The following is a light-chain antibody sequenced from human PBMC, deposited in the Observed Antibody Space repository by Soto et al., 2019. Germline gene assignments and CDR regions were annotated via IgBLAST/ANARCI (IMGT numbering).Light chain of an antibody. J-gene: IGKJ1*01. CDR2: DAS. Sequence: DIQMTQSPSTLSASVRDRVTITCRASQSISSWLAWYQQKPGKAPKLLIYDASSLESGGPSRFSGSGSGTEFTLSISRLQPDDFATYYCQQYNSYSRTFGQGTKVEIK. CDR3: QQYNSYSRT. V-gene: IGKV1-5*01. CDR1: QSISSW.